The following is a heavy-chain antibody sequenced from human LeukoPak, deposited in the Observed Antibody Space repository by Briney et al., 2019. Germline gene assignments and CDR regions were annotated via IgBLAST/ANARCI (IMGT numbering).Heavy chain of an antibody. Sequence: GSVKVSCKASGYTFTSYGISWVRQAPGQGLEWMGWISAYNGNTNYAQKLQGRVTMTTDTSTSTAYMELRSLRSDDTAVYYCARTGYSSGWYPPYYYYYYGMDVWGQGTTVTVSS. CDR1: GYTFTSYG. CDR3: ARTGYSSGWYPPYYYYYYGMDV. D-gene: IGHD6-19*01. V-gene: IGHV1-18*01. CDR2: ISAYNGNT. J-gene: IGHJ6*02.